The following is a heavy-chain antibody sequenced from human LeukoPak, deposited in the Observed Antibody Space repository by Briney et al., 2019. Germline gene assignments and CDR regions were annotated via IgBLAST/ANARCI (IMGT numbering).Heavy chain of an antibody. J-gene: IGHJ4*02. D-gene: IGHD3-22*01. CDR1: GGSFSGYY. CDR3: ARDLKEYYDSSGYYYVLDY. CDR2: INHSGST. Sequence: SETLSLTCAVYGGSFSGYYWSWIRQPPGKGLEWIGEINHSGSTNYNPSLKSRVTISVDTSKNQFSLKLSSVTAADTAVYYCARDLKEYYDSSGYYYVLDYWGQGTLVTVSS. V-gene: IGHV4-34*01.